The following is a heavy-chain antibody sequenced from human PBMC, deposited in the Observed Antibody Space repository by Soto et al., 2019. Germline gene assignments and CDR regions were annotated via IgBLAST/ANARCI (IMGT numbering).Heavy chain of an antibody. J-gene: IGHJ4*02. CDR2: INPNSGGT. V-gene: IGHV1-2*02. CDR3: ARGRGPPDLETFDY. CDR1: GYTFTGYY. Sequence: ASVKVSFKASGYTFTGYYMHWVRQAPGQGLEWMGWINPNSGGTNYAQKFQGRVTMTRDTSISTAYMELSRLRSDDTAVYYCARGRGPPDLETFDYWGQGTLVTVSS.